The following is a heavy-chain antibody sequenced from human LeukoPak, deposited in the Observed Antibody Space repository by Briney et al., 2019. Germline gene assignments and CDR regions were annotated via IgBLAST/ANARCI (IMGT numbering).Heavy chain of an antibody. J-gene: IGHJ4*02. CDR3: ATRGVVIPVILVGFHKEAYYFDS. Sequence: PGGALRLSCAVSGVTLSKYGRRGGGQAPGGGGEGGAGISESGGRTNYAYSVNGQSTISRDNPKNTLYLQMTSLSAEDTAVYFCATRGVVIPVILVGFHKEAYYFDSWGQGALVTVSS. V-gene: IGHV3-23*01. CDR1: GVTLSKYG. D-gene: IGHD3-22*01. CDR2: ISESGGRT.